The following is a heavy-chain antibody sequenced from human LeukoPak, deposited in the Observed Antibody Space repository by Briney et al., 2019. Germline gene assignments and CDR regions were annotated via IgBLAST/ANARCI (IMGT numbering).Heavy chain of an antibody. CDR1: GGSISSSNW. J-gene: IGHJ3*02. V-gene: IGHV4-4*02. CDR2: IYHSGST. Sequence: SGTLSLTCAVSGGSISSSNWWSWVRPPPGKGLEWIGEIYHSGSTNYNPSLKSRVTISVDKSKNQFSLKLSSVTAADTAVYYCASLPRILWYAFDIWGQGTMVTVSS. CDR3: ASLPRILWYAFDI. D-gene: IGHD2-21*01.